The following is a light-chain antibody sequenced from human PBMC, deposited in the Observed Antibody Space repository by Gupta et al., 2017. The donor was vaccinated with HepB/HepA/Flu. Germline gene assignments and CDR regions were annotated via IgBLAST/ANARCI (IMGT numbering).Light chain of an antibody. CDR1: KLGDKY. CDR2: QDS. V-gene: IGLV3-1*01. CDR3: QASDSSNAVV. Sequence: SYELTQPPSVTVSPGQTASITCSGDKLGDKYACWYQQKPGQSPVLVIYQDSQRPSGIPERFSASNSGNTATLTISGTQAMDEADYYCQASDSSNAVVFGGGTKLTVL. J-gene: IGLJ2*01.